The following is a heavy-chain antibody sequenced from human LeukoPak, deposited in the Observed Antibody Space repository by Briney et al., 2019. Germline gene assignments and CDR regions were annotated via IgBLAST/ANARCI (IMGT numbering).Heavy chain of an antibody. J-gene: IGHJ6*03. V-gene: IGHV4-59*01. D-gene: IGHD3-22*01. Sequence: PSETLSLTCTVSGGSISSYYWTWIRQPPGKGLEWIAYISYSGSTKDNPSLKSRVTISIDTSKNQFSLKLSSVTAADTAVYYCARVHYFDSSGYYSSTYYYYMDVWGKGTTVTVSS. CDR1: GGSISSYY. CDR2: ISYSGST. CDR3: ARVHYFDSSGYYSSTYYYYMDV.